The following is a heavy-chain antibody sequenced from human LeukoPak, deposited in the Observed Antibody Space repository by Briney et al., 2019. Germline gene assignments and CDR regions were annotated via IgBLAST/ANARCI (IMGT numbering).Heavy chain of an antibody. CDR1: GFTVSSNY. J-gene: IGHJ4*02. V-gene: IGHV3-66*01. Sequence: GGSLRLSCAASGFTVSSNYMSWVRQDPGKGLEWVSVIYSGGSTYYADSVKGRFTISRDNSKNTLYLQMNSLRAEDTAVYHCARGMAGVRGVNFDYWGQGILVTVSS. D-gene: IGHD3-10*01. CDR3: ARGMAGVRGVNFDY. CDR2: IYSGGST.